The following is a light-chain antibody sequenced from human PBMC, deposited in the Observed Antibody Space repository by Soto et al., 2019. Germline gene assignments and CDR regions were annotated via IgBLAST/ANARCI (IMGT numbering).Light chain of an antibody. CDR1: QNIRVY. J-gene: IGKJ2*03. V-gene: IGKV1-39*01. CDR2: AAS. Sequence: DIQMTQSPSSLSESVGDRATITFRASQNIRVYLNWYQQKPGKAPKTLIFAASTLLSGVQSRFIGSGSGTDFSLTISSLQPEDFATYDCQQIFGTRYSVGKGTKLEI. CDR3: QQIFGTRYS.